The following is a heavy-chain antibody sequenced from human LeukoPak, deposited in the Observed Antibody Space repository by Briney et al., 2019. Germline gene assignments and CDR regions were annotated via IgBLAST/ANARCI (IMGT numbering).Heavy chain of an antibody. CDR3: AKERPDENSNGWYAGYFDY. CDR2: ISGSGGST. CDR1: GFTFRSYA. Sequence: QPGGSLRLSCAASGFTFRSYAMSWVRQAPGKGLEWVSAISGSGGSTYYADSVKGRFTISRDNSKNTLYLQMNSLRAEDTAVYHCAKERPDENSNGWYAGYFDYWGQGTLVTVSS. D-gene: IGHD6-19*01. V-gene: IGHV3-23*01. J-gene: IGHJ4*02.